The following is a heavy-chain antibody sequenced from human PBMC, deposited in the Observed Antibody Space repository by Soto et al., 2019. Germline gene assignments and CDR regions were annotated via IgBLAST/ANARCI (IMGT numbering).Heavy chain of an antibody. CDR3: VTDLNWQGH. Sequence: PGGSLRLSCVVSGFTFSSVWMTWVRQAPGRGLECVANIKYDGSEEYYVDSVKGRFTISRDNAKNSLYLQMNSLRDEDSALYYCVTDLNWQGHWGQGTLVTVSS. J-gene: IGHJ4*02. V-gene: IGHV3-7*01. CDR1: GFTFSSVW. CDR2: IKYDGSEE.